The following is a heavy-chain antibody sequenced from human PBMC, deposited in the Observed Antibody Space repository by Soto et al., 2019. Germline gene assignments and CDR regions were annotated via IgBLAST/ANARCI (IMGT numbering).Heavy chain of an antibody. CDR1: GGSISSYY. CDR2: IYYSGST. V-gene: IGHV4-59*01. J-gene: IGHJ3*02. D-gene: IGHD3-3*01. Sequence: ETLSLTCTVSGGSISSYYWSWIRQPTGKGLEWIGYIYYSGSTNYNPSLKSRVTISVDTSKNQFSLKLSSVTAADTAVYYCARVGAYYDFWSGYYTYHDAFDISGQGTMVTVSS. CDR3: ARVGAYYDFWSGYYTYHDAFDI.